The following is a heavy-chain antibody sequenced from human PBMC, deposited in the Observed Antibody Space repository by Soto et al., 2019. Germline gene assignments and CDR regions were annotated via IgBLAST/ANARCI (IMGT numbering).Heavy chain of an antibody. Sequence: ASVKVSCKVSGYTLTEFSMHWVRQAPGKGLEWMGGFDPEDGETIYAQKFQGRVTMTEDTSTDTAYMELSSLRSEDTAVYYCAIDRRYEQLGLFRIWGQGTLVTVSS. D-gene: IGHD6-6*01. CDR1: GYTLTEFS. CDR2: FDPEDGET. J-gene: IGHJ4*02. CDR3: AIDRRYEQLGLFRI. V-gene: IGHV1-24*01.